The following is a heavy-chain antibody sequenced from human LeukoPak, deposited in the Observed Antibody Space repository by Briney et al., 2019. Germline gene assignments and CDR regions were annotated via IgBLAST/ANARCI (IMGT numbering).Heavy chain of an antibody. CDR2: ISAYSGDT. J-gene: IGHJ4*02. Sequence: ASVKVSCKASGYTFNIYGISWVRQAPGQGLEWLGWISAYSGDTHYARKFQGRVTMTTDTSTRTAYMDLSSLTSDDTAVYYCARDGMITFGGVIVNWGQGTLVTVSS. V-gene: IGHV1-18*01. D-gene: IGHD3-16*02. CDR3: ARDGMITFGGVIVN. CDR1: GYTFNIYG.